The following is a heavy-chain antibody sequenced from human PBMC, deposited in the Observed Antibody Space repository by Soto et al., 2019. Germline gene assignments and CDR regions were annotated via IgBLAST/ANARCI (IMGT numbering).Heavy chain of an antibody. J-gene: IGHJ6*02. D-gene: IGHD2-2*02. Sequence: QVQLVESGGGVVQPGRSLRLSCAASGFTLNDFGMHWVRQAPGKGLEWLAVISYDGNTEDYADSVKGRFTISRDSSNTTLYLHIDSLTAEAPAVYYCAKDWSLYLSFNYYGLDVWGQGTTVNVSS. CDR3: AKDWSLYLSFNYYGLDV. CDR2: ISYDGNTE. V-gene: IGHV3-30*18. CDR1: GFTLNDFG.